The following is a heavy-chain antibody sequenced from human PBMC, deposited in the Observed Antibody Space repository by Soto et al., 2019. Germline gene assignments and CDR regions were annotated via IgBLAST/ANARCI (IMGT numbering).Heavy chain of an antibody. J-gene: IGHJ3*02. CDR2: ISYDGSNK. CDR1: GFTFSSYG. V-gene: IGHV3-30*03. Sequence: PGGSLRLSCAASGFTFSSYGMHWVRQAPGKGLEWVAVISYDGSNKYYADSVKGRFTISRDNSKNTLYLQMNSLRAEDTAVYYCARERGSQALDIWGQGTMVTVSS. D-gene: IGHD3-16*01. CDR3: ARERGSQALDI.